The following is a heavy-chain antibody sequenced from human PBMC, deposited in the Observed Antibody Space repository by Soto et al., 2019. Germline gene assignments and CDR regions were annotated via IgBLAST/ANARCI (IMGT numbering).Heavy chain of an antibody. CDR2: ISSSSSYI. CDR1: GFTFSSYS. Sequence: GGSLRLSCAASGFTFSSYSMNWVRQAPGKGLEWVSSISSSSSYIYYADSVKGRFTISRDNAKNSLYLQMNSLRAEDTAVYYCARAQDTTGTTFVAGGYYYYYMDVWGKGTTVTVSS. J-gene: IGHJ6*03. V-gene: IGHV3-21*01. D-gene: IGHD1-1*01. CDR3: ARAQDTTGTTFVAGGYYYYYMDV.